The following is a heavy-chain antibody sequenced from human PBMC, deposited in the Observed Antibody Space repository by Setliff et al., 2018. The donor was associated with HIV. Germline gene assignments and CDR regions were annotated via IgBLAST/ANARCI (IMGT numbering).Heavy chain of an antibody. CDR3: ARGPGEGDCSGGSCYGNFDP. CDR2: IIPILGVA. D-gene: IGHD2-15*01. J-gene: IGHJ5*02. Sequence: ASVKVSCKASGGTFNTYVISWLRQAPGQGLEWMGGIIPILGVANYAQKFQGRLTITADKSTNTAYMELSSLKSDDTAVYYCARGPGEGDCSGGSCYGNFDPWGQGTLVTSPQ. V-gene: IGHV1-69*10. CDR1: GGTFNTYV.